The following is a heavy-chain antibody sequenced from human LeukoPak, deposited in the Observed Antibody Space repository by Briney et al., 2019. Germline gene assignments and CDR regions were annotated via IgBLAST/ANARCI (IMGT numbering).Heavy chain of an antibody. CDR3: ARPYGALRYFDY. CDR1: GGSFSGYY. CDR2: INHSGST. D-gene: IGHD4-17*01. J-gene: IGHJ4*02. V-gene: IGHV4-34*01. Sequence: AETLSLTCAVYGGSFSGYYWSWIRQPPGKGLEWIGEINHSGSTNYNPSLKSRVTISVDTSKNQFSLKLRSVTAADTAVYYCARPYGALRYFDYWGQGTLVTVSS.